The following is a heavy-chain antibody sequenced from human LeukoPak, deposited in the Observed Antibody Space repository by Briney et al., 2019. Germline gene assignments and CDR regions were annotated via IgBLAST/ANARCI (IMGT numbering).Heavy chain of an antibody. D-gene: IGHD2-8*01. CDR3: ARDNGAIRAYYYHGMDV. V-gene: IGHV4-59*11. Sequence: PSETLSLTCSVSGVSISNHYWSWIRQPPGKGLEWIGEIYHSGSINYNPSLKSRVTISVDKSKNQLSLRLTSVTAADTAVYYCARDNGAIRAYYYHGMDVWGQGTTVTVSS. CDR2: IYHSGSI. CDR1: GVSISNHY. J-gene: IGHJ6*02.